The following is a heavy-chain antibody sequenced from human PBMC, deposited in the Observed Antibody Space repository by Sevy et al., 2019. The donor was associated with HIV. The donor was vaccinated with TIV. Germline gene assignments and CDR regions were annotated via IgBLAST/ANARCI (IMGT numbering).Heavy chain of an antibody. CDR3: ARAGYSGSYFDY. J-gene: IGHJ4*02. D-gene: IGHD1-26*01. CDR2: ISSSSYI. Sequence: GGSLRLSCAASGFTFSSYSMNWVRQAPGKGLEWVSSISSSSYIYYADSVKGRFTISRDNAKNSLYLQMNSLRAEDTAVYYCARAGYSGSYFDYWGQGTLVTVSS. CDR1: GFTFSSYS. V-gene: IGHV3-21*01.